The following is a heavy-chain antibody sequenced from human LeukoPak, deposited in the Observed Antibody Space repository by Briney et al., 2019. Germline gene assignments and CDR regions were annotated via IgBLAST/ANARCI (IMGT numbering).Heavy chain of an antibody. Sequence: GGPLRLSCAISGFTVSSKYMSWVRQAPGKGLEWVSVIYNDGSTYYADSVKGRFTISRDNSKNTLFLQMNSLRADDTAVYYCARSGGVITVAPFDCWGQGSLVTVSS. V-gene: IGHV3-53*01. CDR3: ARSGGVITVAPFDC. CDR1: GFTVSSKY. J-gene: IGHJ4*02. CDR2: IYNDGST. D-gene: IGHD4-23*01.